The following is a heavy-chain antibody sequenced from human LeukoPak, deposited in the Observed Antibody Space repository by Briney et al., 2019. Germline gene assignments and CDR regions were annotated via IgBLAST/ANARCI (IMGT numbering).Heavy chain of an antibody. J-gene: IGHJ5*02. CDR3: ARDPSSGWYLKGWFDP. CDR1: GLTVSSNC. CDR2: ISGSGGST. D-gene: IGHD6-19*01. V-gene: IGHV3-21*01. Sequence: GGSLRLSCAASGLTVSSNCMSWVRQAPGKGLEWVSAISGSGGSTYYADSVKGRFTISRDNAKNSPYLQMNSLRAEDTAVYYCARDPSSGWYLKGWFDPWGQGTLVTVSP.